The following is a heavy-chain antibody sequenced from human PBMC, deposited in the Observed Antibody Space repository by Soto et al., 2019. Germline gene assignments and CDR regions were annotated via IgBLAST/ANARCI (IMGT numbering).Heavy chain of an antibody. V-gene: IGHV1-69*01. D-gene: IGHD6-19*01. Sequence: QVQLVQSGAEVKKPGSSVKVSCKASGGTFSSYAISWVRQAPGQGLEWMGGIIPIFGTANYAQKFQGRVTITADESTSTAYMELTSLRSEDTAVYYCARASYSSGHSGYYYYYGMDVWGQGTTVTVSS. CDR2: IIPIFGTA. CDR1: GGTFSSYA. J-gene: IGHJ6*02. CDR3: ARASYSSGHSGYYYYYGMDV.